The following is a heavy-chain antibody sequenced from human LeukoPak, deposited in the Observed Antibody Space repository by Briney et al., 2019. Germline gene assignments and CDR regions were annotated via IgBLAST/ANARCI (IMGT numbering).Heavy chain of an antibody. CDR2: ISGSGGST. Sequence: GGSLRLSCAASEFTFSSYAVSWVRRAPGKGLEWVSGISGSGGSTYYVYSVNGRFTFFRDTSKNLLYLQMNRLTADDTAVYFCPKGYNWTYLGNWFDPWGQGTMVTVSS. CDR3: PKGYNWTYLGNWFDP. CDR1: EFTFSSYA. D-gene: IGHD1-20*01. J-gene: IGHJ5*02. V-gene: IGHV3-23*01.